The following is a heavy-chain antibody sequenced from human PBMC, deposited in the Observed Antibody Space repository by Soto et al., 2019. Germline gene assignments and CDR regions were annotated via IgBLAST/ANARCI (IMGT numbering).Heavy chain of an antibody. Sequence: GGSLRLSCAASGFTFSSYAMHWVRQVPGKGLEWVTLISYDGSKKFYADSVKGQFTISRDQSKSTLYLQMNSLRDDDTAMYYCARDNAPVAGTSLPGYWGQGTLVTVSS. D-gene: IGHD6-19*01. CDR1: GFTFSSYA. J-gene: IGHJ4*02. CDR2: ISYDGSKK. V-gene: IGHV3-30*01. CDR3: ARDNAPVAGTSLPGY.